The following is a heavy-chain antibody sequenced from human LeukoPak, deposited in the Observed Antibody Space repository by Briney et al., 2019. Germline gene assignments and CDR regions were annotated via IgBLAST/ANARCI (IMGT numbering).Heavy chain of an antibody. Sequence: GGSLRLSCAASGFTFSSYSMNWVRQAPGKGLEWVSSISSSSSYIYYADSVKGRFTISRDNAKNSLYLQMNSLRAEDTAVYYCARDENYYDSSGYYNGGYWGQGTLVTVSS. CDR2: ISSSSSYI. V-gene: IGHV3-21*01. J-gene: IGHJ4*02. CDR1: GFTFSSYS. CDR3: ARDENYYDSSGYYNGGY. D-gene: IGHD3-22*01.